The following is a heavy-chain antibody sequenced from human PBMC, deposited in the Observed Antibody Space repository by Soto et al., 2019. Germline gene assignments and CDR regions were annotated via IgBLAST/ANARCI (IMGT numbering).Heavy chain of an antibody. V-gene: IGHV4-59*08. D-gene: IGHD6-19*01. CDR2: IYYSGST. CDR3: ARRLRGIAVAGDYYYYYMDV. Sequence: SETLSLTCTVSGGSISSYYWSWIRQPPGKGLEWIGYIYYSGSTNYNPSLKSRVTISVDTSKNQFSLKLSSVTAADTAVYYCARRLRGIAVAGDYYYYYMDVWGKGTTVTVSS. CDR1: GGSISSYY. J-gene: IGHJ6*03.